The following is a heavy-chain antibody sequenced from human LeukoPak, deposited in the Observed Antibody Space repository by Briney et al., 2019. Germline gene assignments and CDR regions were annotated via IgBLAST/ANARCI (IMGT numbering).Heavy chain of an antibody. CDR3: ARELAPIAAAGDYYYYYGMDV. CDR2: IYYSGST. J-gene: IGHJ6*02. CDR1: GGSISSGDYY. V-gene: IGHV4-30-4*01. D-gene: IGHD6-13*01. Sequence: SETLSLTCTVSGGSISSGDYYWSWIRQPPGKGLEWIGYIYYSGSTYYNPSLKSRVTISVDTSKNQFSLKLSSVTAADMAVYYCARELAPIAAAGDYYYYYGMDVWGQGTTVTVSS.